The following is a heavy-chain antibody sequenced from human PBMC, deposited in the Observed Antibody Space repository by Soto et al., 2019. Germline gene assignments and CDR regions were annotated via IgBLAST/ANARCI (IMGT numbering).Heavy chain of an antibody. CDR2: IHSVGSST. Sequence: EVQLVESGGGLVQTGGSLRLSCAASGFTFSNYWMHWVRQAPGKGLVWVSRIHSVGSSTSYADSVKGRFTISRDNAKNTLYLQMNSLRAEDTAVYFCVSHSCYLDLWGLGTLVTVSS. CDR3: VSHSCYLDL. J-gene: IGHJ2*01. CDR1: GFTFSNYW. V-gene: IGHV3-74*01.